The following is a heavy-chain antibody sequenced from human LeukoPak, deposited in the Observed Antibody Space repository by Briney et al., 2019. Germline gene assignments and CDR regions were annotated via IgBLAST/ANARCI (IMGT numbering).Heavy chain of an antibody. CDR2: IKEDGSEK. V-gene: IGHV3-7*03. Sequence: PGGSLRLSSAASGFTFTNHWMSWVRQAPGKGLEWVANIKEDGSEKYYVDSVKGRFIVSRDNVKNSLFLQMNSLRVDDTAVYYCAKSGSSVFWSWGQGTLVTVSS. J-gene: IGHJ5*02. D-gene: IGHD3-3*02. CDR3: AKSGSSVFWS. CDR1: GFTFTNHW.